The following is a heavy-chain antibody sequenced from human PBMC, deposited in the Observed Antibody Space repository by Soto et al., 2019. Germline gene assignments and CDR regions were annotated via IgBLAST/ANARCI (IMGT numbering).Heavy chain of an antibody. Sequence: QVQLVQSGAEVKKPGASVKVACKTSGYTFTSYHSSWVRQAPGQGLEWMGWISAYNTNTNYAQKFQGRVTMTTDTLTSTAYMELRSLRSDDTAVYYCARYTPPTDYWGQGTLVTVSS. CDR1: GYTFTSYH. J-gene: IGHJ4*02. V-gene: IGHV1-18*01. CDR2: ISAYNTNT. D-gene: IGHD2-2*02. CDR3: ARYTPPTDY.